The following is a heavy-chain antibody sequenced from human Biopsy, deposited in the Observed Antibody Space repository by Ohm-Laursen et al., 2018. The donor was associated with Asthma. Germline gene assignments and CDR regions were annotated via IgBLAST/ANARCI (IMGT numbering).Heavy chain of an antibody. CDR2: ISYDGSSI. V-gene: IGHV3-30-3*01. Sequence: LRLSCAALRFTYEMHWVRQAPGKGLEWVAVISYDGSSIYYADSVKGRFTISRDNSKNTLSLQMNSLTAEDTAVYYCAREGVAGTHIEDWGQGTLVTVSS. D-gene: IGHD6-19*01. CDR3: AREGVAGTHIED. J-gene: IGHJ4*02. CDR1: RFTYE.